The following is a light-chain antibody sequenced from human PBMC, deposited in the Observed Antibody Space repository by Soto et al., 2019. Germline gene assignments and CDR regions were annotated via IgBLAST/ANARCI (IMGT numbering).Light chain of an antibody. CDR2: GAS. Sequence: EIVLTQSPGTLSLSPGERATLSCRASQSIIGSYLTWYQQKPGQAPRLLIYGASNRATGIPDRFSGSGSGTDFTLTISRLEPEDFAVYYCQQYGGSPGFTFGPGT. CDR3: QQYGGSPGFT. V-gene: IGKV3-20*01. CDR1: QSIIGSY. J-gene: IGKJ3*01.